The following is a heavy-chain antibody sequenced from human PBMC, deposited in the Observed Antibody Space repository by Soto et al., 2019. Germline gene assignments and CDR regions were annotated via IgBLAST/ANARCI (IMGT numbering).Heavy chain of an antibody. D-gene: IGHD3-22*01. V-gene: IGHV1-2*04. J-gene: IGHJ6*02. CDR2: INPNSGGT. CDR3: ARGKYYYDSSGTTERSSPSAYYYGMDV. CDR1: GYTFTGYY. Sequence: ASVKVSCKASGYTFTGYYMHWVRQAPGQGLEWMGWINPNSGGTNYAQKFQGWVTMTRDTSISTAYMELSRLRSDDTAVYYCARGKYYYDSSGTTERSSPSAYYYGMDVWGQGTTVTVSS.